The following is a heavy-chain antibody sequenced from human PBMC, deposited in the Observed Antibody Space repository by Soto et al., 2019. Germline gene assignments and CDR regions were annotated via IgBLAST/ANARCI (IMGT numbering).Heavy chain of an antibody. Sequence: PVRFMRLPCAASGFTFRSYAMSWVRKAPGKGLEWVSAISGSGGSTYYADSVKGRFTISRDNSKNTLYLQMNSLRAEDTAVYYGARGDSSWNYYFDYWGQGTLVTVSS. CDR2: ISGSGGST. CDR1: GFTFRSYA. CDR3: ARGDSSWNYYFDY. V-gene: IGHV3-23*01. D-gene: IGHD6-13*01. J-gene: IGHJ4*02.